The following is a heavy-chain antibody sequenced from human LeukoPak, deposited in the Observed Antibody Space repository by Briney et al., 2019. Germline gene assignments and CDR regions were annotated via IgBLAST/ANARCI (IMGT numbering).Heavy chain of an antibody. CDR2: IFSGGGT. D-gene: IGHD3-10*01. V-gene: IGHV3-66*01. Sequence: GGSLRLSCAASGITVRSNYMSWVRQAPGKGLEWVSVIFSGGGTYYADSVKGRFTISRDNSENALYLQMNSLRDEDTAVYYCARDLPIDGSGSYYYYGMDVWGQGTTVTVSS. CDR3: ARDLPIDGSGSYYYYGMDV. CDR1: GITVRSNY. J-gene: IGHJ6*02.